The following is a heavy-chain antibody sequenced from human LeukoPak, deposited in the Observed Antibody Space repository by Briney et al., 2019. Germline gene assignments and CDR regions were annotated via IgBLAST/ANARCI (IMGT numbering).Heavy chain of an antibody. CDR3: AKAQGFYDFWSGD. D-gene: IGHD3-3*01. J-gene: IGHJ4*02. Sequence: ETLSLTCAVYGGSFSGYYWSWIRQPLGKGLEWVSAISGSGGSTYYADSVKGRFTISRDNSKNTLYLQMNSLRAEDTAVYYCAKAQGFYDFWSGDWGQGTLVTVSS. CDR2: ISGSGGST. V-gene: IGHV3-23*01. CDR1: GGSFSGYY.